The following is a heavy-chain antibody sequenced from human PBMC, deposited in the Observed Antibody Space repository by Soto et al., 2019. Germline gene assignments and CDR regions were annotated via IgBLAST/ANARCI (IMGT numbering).Heavy chain of an antibody. Sequence: GALRLSWATSGFSFSDSYMSWIRQAPGKGLEWISYISPRSTFRDYAESVKGRFTISRDSVKNSLYLQMNNLTAGDTGVYYCARGGGGGLFDPWGQGSLVTVSS. CDR2: ISPRSTFR. CDR3: ARGGGGGLFDP. V-gene: IGHV3-11*06. D-gene: IGHD2-21*01. CDR1: GFSFSDSY. J-gene: IGHJ5*02.